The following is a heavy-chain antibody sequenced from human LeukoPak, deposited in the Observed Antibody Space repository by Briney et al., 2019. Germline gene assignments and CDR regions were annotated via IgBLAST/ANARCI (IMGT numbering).Heavy chain of an antibody. CDR3: ARVQRDYYGSGSYRLGFDY. J-gene: IGHJ4*02. CDR2: INHSGST. V-gene: IGHV4-34*01. Sequence: SETLSLTCAVYGGSFSGYYWSWIRQPPGKGLEWIGEINHSGSTNYNPSLKSRVTISVDTSKNQFSLKLSSVTAADTAVYYCARVQRDYYGSGSYRLGFDYWGQGTLVTVFS. D-gene: IGHD3-10*01. CDR1: GGSFSGYY.